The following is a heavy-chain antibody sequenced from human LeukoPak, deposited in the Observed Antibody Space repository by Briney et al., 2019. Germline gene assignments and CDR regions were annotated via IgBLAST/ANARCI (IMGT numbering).Heavy chain of an antibody. Sequence: PSETLSLTCGVYGGSFNDYYWSWIRHPPGKGLEWIGEINHAGNTNYNPSLKSRVSMSVDRSKSQVSLHLNSVTAADTAVYYCARSHGAGLQWFDTWGQGTPVTVSS. V-gene: IGHV4-34*01. CDR2: INHAGNT. D-gene: IGHD3-10*01. CDR3: ARSHGAGLQWFDT. CDR1: GGSFNDYY. J-gene: IGHJ5*02.